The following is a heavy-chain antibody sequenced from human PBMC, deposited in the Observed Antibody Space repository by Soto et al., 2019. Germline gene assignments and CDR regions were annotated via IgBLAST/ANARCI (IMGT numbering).Heavy chain of an antibody. D-gene: IGHD1-26*01. V-gene: IGHV3-33*01. Sequence: ESGGGVVQPGRSLRLSCAASGFTFSSYGMHWVRQAPGKGLEWVAVIWYDGSNKYYADSVKGRFTISRDNSKNTLYLQMNSLRAEDTAVYYCARDLSGSYSEYYFDYWGQGTLVTVSS. CDR3: ARDLSGSYSEYYFDY. CDR2: IWYDGSNK. CDR1: GFTFSSYG. J-gene: IGHJ4*02.